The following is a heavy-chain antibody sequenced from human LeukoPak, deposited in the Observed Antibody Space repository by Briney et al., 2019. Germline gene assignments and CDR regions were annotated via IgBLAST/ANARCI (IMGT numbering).Heavy chain of an antibody. CDR1: GGSISSDY. V-gene: IGHV4-59*01. Sequence: PSETLSLTCSVSGGSISSDYWAWIRQPPGKGLDWIGYMFYTGSTNYNPPLKSRVTISLATSKNQFSLKLSSVTAADTAVYYCAGVSVVYGMDVWGRGATVTVSS. CDR2: MFYTGST. CDR3: AGVSVVYGMDV. J-gene: IGHJ6*02.